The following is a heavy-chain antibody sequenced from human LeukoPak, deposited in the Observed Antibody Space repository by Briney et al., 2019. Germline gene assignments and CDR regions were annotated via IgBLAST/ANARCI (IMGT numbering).Heavy chain of an antibody. CDR2: ISAYNGNT. CDR1: GYTFTSYG. J-gene: IGHJ6*03. Sequence: ASVKVSCKASGYTFTSYGISWVRQAPGQGLEWMGWISAYNGNTNYAQKLQGRVTMTTDTSTSTAYTELRSLRSDDTAVYYCARGGVWGAARLGYYYYMDVWGKGTTVTVSS. CDR3: ARGGVWGAARLGYYYYMDV. V-gene: IGHV1-18*01. D-gene: IGHD6-6*01.